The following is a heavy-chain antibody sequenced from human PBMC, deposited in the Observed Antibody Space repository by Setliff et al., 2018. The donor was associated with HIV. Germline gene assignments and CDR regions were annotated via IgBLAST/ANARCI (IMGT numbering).Heavy chain of an antibody. V-gene: IGHV4-61*02. CDR1: GGSISSGSYY. CDR2: IYTSGST. CDR3: ARETYYYDNPQYYYYYMDV. J-gene: IGHJ6*03. Sequence: SETLSLTCTVSGGSISSGSYYWSWIRQPAGKGLEWIGRIYTSGSTNYNPSLKSRVTISVDTSKNQFSLKLRSVTAADTAVYYCARETYYYDNPQYYYYYMDVWGNGTTGTVSS. D-gene: IGHD3-22*01.